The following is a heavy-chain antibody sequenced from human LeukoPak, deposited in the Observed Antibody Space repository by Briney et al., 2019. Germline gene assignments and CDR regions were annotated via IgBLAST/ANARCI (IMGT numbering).Heavy chain of an antibody. Sequence: PSETVSLMCSLSGGSIRSITYLWRRIPKPRAKVLGWIGSIYYSGRTYYNPSLKSRVTISVDTSKNQFSLKLSSVTAADTAVYYCAREQPWNTFAFDIWGQGTMVTVSS. CDR1: GGSIRSITYL. CDR2: IYYSGRT. CDR3: AREQPWNTFAFDI. D-gene: IGHD3-16*01. J-gene: IGHJ3*02. V-gene: IGHV4-39*02.